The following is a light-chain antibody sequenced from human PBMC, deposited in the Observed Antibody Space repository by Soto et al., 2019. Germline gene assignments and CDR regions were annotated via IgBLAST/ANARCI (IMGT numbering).Light chain of an antibody. CDR3: ETEDSHTRV. V-gene: IGLV4-60*02. CDR1: SGHSSYI. Sequence: QLVLTQSSSASASLGSSVKLTCTLSSGHSSYIIAWHQQQPGMAPRYSMKLEGSGSYNKGSGVPDRFSGSSSGADRYLTISPLQFEDEADYYCETEDSHTRVFGGGTKRTVL. CDR2: LEGSGSY. J-gene: IGLJ2*01.